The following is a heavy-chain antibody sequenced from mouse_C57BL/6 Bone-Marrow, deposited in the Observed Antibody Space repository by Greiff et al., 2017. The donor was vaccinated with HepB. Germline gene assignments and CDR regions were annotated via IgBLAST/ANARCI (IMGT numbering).Heavy chain of an antibody. J-gene: IGHJ4*01. CDR1: GFSLTSYG. Sequence: VQLKESGPGLVQPSQSLSITCTVSGFSLTSYGVHWVRQPPGKGLEWLGVIWSGGSTDYNAAFISRLSISKDNSKSQVFFKMNSLQADDTAIYYCAKDYYGSRALDDYAMDYWGQGTSVTVSS. V-gene: IGHV2-4*01. D-gene: IGHD1-1*01. CDR3: AKDYYGSRALDDYAMDY. CDR2: IWSGGST.